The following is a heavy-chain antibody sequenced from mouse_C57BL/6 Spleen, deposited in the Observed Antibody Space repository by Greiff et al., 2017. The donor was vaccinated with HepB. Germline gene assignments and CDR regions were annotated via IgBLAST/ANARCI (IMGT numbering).Heavy chain of an antibody. CDR3: TTTTVPHD. CDR2: IDPENGDT. Sequence: VQLQQSGAELVRPGASVKLSCTASGFNIKDDYMHWVKQRPEQGLEWIGWIDPENGDTEYASKFQGKATITADTSSNTAYLQLSSLTSEDTAVYYCTTTTVPHDWGQGTTLTVSS. CDR1: GFNIKDDY. V-gene: IGHV14-4*01. D-gene: IGHD1-1*01. J-gene: IGHJ2*01.